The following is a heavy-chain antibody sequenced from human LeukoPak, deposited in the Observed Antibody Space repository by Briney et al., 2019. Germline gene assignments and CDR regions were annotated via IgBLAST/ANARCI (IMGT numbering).Heavy chain of an antibody. CDR1: GGSISSSSYY. J-gene: IGHJ4*02. Sequence: SETLSLTCTVSGGSISSSSYYWGWIRQPLGKGLEWIGSIYYSGSTYYNPSLKSRVTISVDTSKNQFSLNLSSVTAADTAVYYCARGPSGYHNTGGQGTLVTVSS. V-gene: IGHV4-39*01. CDR2: IYYSGST. D-gene: IGHD5-12*01. CDR3: ARGPSGYHNT.